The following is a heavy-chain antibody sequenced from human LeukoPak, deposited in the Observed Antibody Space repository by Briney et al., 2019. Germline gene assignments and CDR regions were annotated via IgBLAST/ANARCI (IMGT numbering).Heavy chain of an antibody. CDR3: AKVGSYSSSWYVDY. D-gene: IGHD6-13*01. Sequence: GGSLRLFCAASGFTFSSYAMSWVRQAPGKGLEWVSAISGSGGSTYYADSVKGRFTISRDNSKNTLYLQMNSLRAEDTAVYYCAKVGSYSSSWYVDYWGQGTLVTVSS. J-gene: IGHJ4*02. CDR2: ISGSGGST. CDR1: GFTFSSYA. V-gene: IGHV3-23*01.